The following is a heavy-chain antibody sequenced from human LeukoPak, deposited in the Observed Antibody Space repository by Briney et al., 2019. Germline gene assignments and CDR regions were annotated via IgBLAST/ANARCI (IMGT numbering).Heavy chain of an antibody. CDR2: IYTSGST. J-gene: IGHJ4*02. CDR3: ARDRAYSGYDYTSDY. Sequence: SQTLSLTCTVSGGSISSGSYYWSWIRQPAGKGLEWIGRIYTSGSTNYNPSLKSRVTISVDTSKNQFSLKLSSVTAADTAVYYCARDRAYSGYDYTSDYWGQGTLVTVSS. D-gene: IGHD5-12*01. V-gene: IGHV4-61*02. CDR1: GGSISSGSYY.